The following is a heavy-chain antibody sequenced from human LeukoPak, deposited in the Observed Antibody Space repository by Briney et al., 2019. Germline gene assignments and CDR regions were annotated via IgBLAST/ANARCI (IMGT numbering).Heavy chain of an antibody. Sequence: PSETLSLTCTVSGGSISSYYWSWIRQPPGKGLEWIGYIYYSGSTNYNPSLKSRVTISVDTSKNQFSLKLSSVTAADTAVYYCARGADFWSGYSFYYYYYYMDVWGKGTTVTVSS. J-gene: IGHJ6*03. CDR1: GGSISSYY. D-gene: IGHD3-3*01. V-gene: IGHV4-59*12. CDR3: ARGADFWSGYSFYYYYYYMDV. CDR2: IYYSGST.